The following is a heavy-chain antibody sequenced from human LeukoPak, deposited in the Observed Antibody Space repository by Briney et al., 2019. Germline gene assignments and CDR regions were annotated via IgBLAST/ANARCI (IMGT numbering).Heavy chain of an antibody. Sequence: SETLSLTCTVSGGSISSSSYYWGWIRQPPGKGLEWIGSIYYSGSTYYNPSLKSRVTISVDTSKNQFSLKLSSVTAADTAVYYCASSFVGATVIWGQGTMVTVSS. V-gene: IGHV4-39*07. CDR3: ASSFVGATVI. CDR1: GGSISSSSYY. J-gene: IGHJ3*02. D-gene: IGHD1-26*01. CDR2: IYYSGST.